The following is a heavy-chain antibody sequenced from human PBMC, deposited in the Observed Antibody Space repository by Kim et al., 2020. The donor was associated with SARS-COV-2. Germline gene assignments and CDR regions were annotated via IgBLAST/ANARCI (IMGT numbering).Heavy chain of an antibody. J-gene: IGHJ6*02. V-gene: IGHV4-34*01. CDR3: AGGGPWERITIFGVFPRYYYRGVSV. D-gene: IGHD3-3*01. Sequence: SETLSLTCAVYGGSFGGYYWSWIRQPPGKGLEWIGEINHSGSTNYNPSLKSRVTIPVDTSKNQFSLKLSSLTAADTAVYYCAGGGPWERITIFGVFPRYYYRGVSVWGQGTTVTVSS. CDR1: GGSFGGYY. CDR2: INHSGST.